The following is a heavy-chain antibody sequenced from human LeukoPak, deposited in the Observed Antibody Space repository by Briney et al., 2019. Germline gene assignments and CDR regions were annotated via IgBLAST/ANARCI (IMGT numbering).Heavy chain of an antibody. V-gene: IGHV3-72*01. CDR3: ARDGDGYNLGAFDI. D-gene: IGHD5-24*01. CDR1: GFTFSDYY. Sequence: GGSLRLSCAASGFTFSDYYMDWVRQAPGKGLEWVGRTRNKANSYTTEYAASVKGRFTISRDDSKNSLYLQMSSLKTEDTAVYYCARDGDGYNLGAFDIWGQGTMVTVSS. J-gene: IGHJ3*02. CDR2: TRNKANSYTT.